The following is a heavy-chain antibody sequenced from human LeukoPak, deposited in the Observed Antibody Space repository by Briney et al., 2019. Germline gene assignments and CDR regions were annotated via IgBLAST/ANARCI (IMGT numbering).Heavy chain of an antibody. J-gene: IGHJ2*01. CDR2: IKQDGSEK. Sequence: GGSLRLSCAASGFTFSSYWMSWVRQAPGKGLEWVANIKQDGSEKYYVDSVKGRFTISRDNAKNSLYLQMNSLRAEDTAVYYCARESLADGVVAPFDLWGRGTLVTVSS. CDR3: ARESLADGVVAPFDL. D-gene: IGHD3-22*01. CDR1: GFTFSSYW. V-gene: IGHV3-7*01.